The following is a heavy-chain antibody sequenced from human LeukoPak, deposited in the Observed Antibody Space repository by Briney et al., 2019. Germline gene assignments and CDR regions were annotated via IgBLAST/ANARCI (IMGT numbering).Heavy chain of an antibody. D-gene: IGHD5-18*01. J-gene: IGHJ4*02. Sequence: PSETLSLTCTVSGGSIGSYYWSWIRQPPGKGLEWIGYIYYSGSTNYNPSLKSRVTISVDTSKNQFSLKLSSVTAADTAVYYCARDRQLWAHDYWGQGTLVTVSS. CDR3: ARDRQLWAHDY. CDR2: IYYSGST. CDR1: GGSIGSYY. V-gene: IGHV4-59*01.